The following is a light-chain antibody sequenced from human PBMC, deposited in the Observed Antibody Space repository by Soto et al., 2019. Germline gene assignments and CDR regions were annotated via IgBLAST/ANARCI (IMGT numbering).Light chain of an antibody. CDR2: LTY. V-gene: IGKV1-17*01. CDR3: QQYNSYS. J-gene: IGKJ1*01. Sequence: DIQMTQSPSSLSASVGDRVTITCRASQGIGNDLGWYQQKPGKAPKRLIYLTYSLQSGVPSRFSGSGSGTEFTLTISSLQPDDFATYYCQQYNSYSFGQGTKVDIK. CDR1: QGIGND.